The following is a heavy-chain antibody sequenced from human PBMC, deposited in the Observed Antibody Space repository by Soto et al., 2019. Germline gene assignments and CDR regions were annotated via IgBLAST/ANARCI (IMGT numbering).Heavy chain of an antibody. V-gene: IGHV3-23*01. Sequence: EVQLLESGGGLIQPGGTLRLSCAASGSTFSNYAMTWVRQAPGHGLEWVSTISGDGSSAFYAESVKGRFTISRDNPKSTLYVEMNSLIAEDTAVYFCAASGDSTSEGYYYGGMGVWGQGTAVTVSS. D-gene: IGHD4-17*01. J-gene: IGHJ6*02. CDR2: ISGDGSSA. CDR1: GSTFSNYA. CDR3: AASGDSTSEGYYYGGMGV.